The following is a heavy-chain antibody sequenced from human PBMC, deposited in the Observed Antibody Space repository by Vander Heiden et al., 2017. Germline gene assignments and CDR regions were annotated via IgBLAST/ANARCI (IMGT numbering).Heavy chain of an antibody. J-gene: IGHJ4*02. V-gene: IGHV3-23*01. D-gene: IGHD6-25*01. CDR1: GFTFSSYA. CDR2: MSGSGGST. Sequence: EVQLLESGGGLVQPGGSLRLSCAASGFTFSSYAMRWVRQAPGKGLEWVSAMSGSGGSTYYADSVKGRFTISRDNSKNTLYLQMNSLRAEDTAVYYCAKVYRARQMKPTAPRLHYFDYWGQGTLVTVSS. CDR3: AKVYRARQMKPTAPRLHYFDY.